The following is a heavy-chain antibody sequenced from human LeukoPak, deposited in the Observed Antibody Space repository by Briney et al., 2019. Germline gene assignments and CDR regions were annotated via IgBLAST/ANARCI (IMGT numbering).Heavy chain of an antibody. D-gene: IGHD6-19*01. Sequence: GGSLRLSCAASGFIFSNFAMRWVRQAPGKGLEWVSAISGSGGSTYYADSVKGRFTISRDNSKNTLYLQMNSLRAEDTAVYYCAKDAYSSGWYAFDIWGQGTMVTVSS. CDR3: AKDAYSSGWYAFDI. J-gene: IGHJ3*02. V-gene: IGHV3-23*01. CDR2: ISGSGGST. CDR1: GFIFSNFA.